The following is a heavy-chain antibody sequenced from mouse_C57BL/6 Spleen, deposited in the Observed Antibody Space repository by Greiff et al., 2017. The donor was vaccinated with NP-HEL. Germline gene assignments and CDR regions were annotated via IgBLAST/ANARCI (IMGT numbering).Heavy chain of an antibody. V-gene: IGHV1-64*01. Sequence: QVQLQQPGAELVKPGASVKLSCKASGYTFTSYWMHWVKQRPGQGLEWIGMIHPNSGSTNYNEKFKSKATLTVDKSSSTAYMQLSSLTSEDSAVYYCAGIYSNYVGLDYWGQGTTLTVSS. D-gene: IGHD2-5*01. J-gene: IGHJ2*01. CDR2: IHPNSGST. CDR3: AGIYSNYVGLDY. CDR1: GYTFTSYW.